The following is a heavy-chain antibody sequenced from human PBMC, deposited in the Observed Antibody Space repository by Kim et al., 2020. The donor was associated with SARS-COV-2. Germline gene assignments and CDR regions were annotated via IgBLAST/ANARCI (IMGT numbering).Heavy chain of an antibody. D-gene: IGHD2-21*01. Sequence: DYAVSLKSRINITPDTSKNQFYLQLNSVTPEDTAVYYCANDWDGRRAFGVWGQGTMVTVSS. CDR3: ANDWDGRRAFGV. J-gene: IGHJ3*01. V-gene: IGHV6-1*01.